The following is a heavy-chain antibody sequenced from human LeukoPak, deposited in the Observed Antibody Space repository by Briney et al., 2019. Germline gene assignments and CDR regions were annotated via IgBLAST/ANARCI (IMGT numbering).Heavy chain of an antibody. Sequence: GASVKVSCKASGYTFTSYYMHWVRQAPGQGLEWMGRINPDSGDTNFAQKFQGRVTMTRDLSISTAYMELSRLASDDTAVYYCARDSGSYYAYYYWGQGTLVTVSS. CDR3: ARDSGSYYAYYY. D-gene: IGHD1-26*01. CDR1: GYTFTSYY. J-gene: IGHJ4*02. CDR2: INPDSGDT. V-gene: IGHV1-2*06.